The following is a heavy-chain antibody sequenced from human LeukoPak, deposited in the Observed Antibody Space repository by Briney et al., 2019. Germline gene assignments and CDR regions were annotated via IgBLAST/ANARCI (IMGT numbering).Heavy chain of an antibody. Sequence: QPGGSLRLSCAASGFTFSSYGMHWIRQAPGKGLEWVAVISYDGSNKYYADSVKGRFTISRDNSKNTLYLQMNSLRAEDTAVYYCARDIRVTTVVSYYYYGMDVWGQGTTVTVSS. D-gene: IGHD4-17*01. CDR3: ARDIRVTTVVSYYYYGMDV. J-gene: IGHJ6*02. CDR2: ISYDGSNK. CDR1: GFTFSSYG. V-gene: IGHV3-30*03.